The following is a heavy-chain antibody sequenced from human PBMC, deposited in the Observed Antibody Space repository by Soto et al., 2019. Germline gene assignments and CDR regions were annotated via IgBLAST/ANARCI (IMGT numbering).Heavy chain of an antibody. V-gene: IGHV1-69*06. J-gene: IGHJ4*02. D-gene: IGHD2-15*01. Sequence: QVQLVQSGAEVKKPGSSVKVSCKASGGTFSSYAISWVRQAPGQGLEWMGGIIPIFGTANYAQKFQGRVTITADKSTRPAFMGLGSLRSGDTAVYFWGGGLAGAGFFDYWGQGTLVTVSS. CDR2: IIPIFGTA. CDR1: GGTFSSYA. CDR3: GGGLAGAGFFDY.